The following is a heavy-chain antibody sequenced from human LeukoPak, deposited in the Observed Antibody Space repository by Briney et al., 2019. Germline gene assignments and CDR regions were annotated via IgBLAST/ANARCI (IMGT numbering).Heavy chain of an antibody. Sequence: GGSLRLSWAASGFTFSNYGMGWGRQARGKGLEWVSVIYSGASTHSPDSVMALFTISTHNSYTPMYLQMTSLRAEDTAVYYCARLLGVVPMGWFDLWGQGTLVTVSS. D-gene: IGHD3-3*01. J-gene: IGHJ5*02. V-gene: IGHV3-53*04. CDR1: GFTFSNYG. CDR3: ARLLGVVPMGWFDL. CDR2: IYSGAST.